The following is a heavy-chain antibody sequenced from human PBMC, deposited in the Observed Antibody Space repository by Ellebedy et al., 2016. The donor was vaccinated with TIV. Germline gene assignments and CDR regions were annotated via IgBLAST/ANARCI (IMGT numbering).Heavy chain of an antibody. CDR2: IDKNGAVK. CDR1: GFTLSNHW. D-gene: IGHD5-12*01. V-gene: IGHV3-7*03. Sequence: PGGSLRLSCAASGFTLSNHWMTWVRPAPGKGLQWVANIDKNGAVKLYEDSVKGRFSISRDNGDNSVYLQMNSLRAEDTAGYCCARTGYGYHGMDVWGQGTTVTVSS. J-gene: IGHJ6*02. CDR3: ARTGYGYHGMDV.